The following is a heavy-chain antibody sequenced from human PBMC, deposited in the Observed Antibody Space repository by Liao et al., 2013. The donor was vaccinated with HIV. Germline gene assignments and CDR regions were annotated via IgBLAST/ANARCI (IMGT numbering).Heavy chain of an antibody. Sequence: QLQLQESGPGLVKPSETLSLTCTVSGGSISSSIYHWGWIRQPPGKRLEWIATIYYSGSTYYGPSLQSRVTISVDTSNKQLSLELTSVTAADTAVYYCARGAPSTRLDYFFYYMDVWGEGTDGHR. CDR2: IYYSGST. J-gene: IGHJ6*03. V-gene: IGHV4-39*07. CDR3: ARGAPSTRLDYFFYYMDV. D-gene: IGHD4-11*01. CDR1: GGSISSSIYH.